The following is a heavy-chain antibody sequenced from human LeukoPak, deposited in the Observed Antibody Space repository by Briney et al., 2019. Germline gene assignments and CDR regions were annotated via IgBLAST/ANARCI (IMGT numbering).Heavy chain of an antibody. CDR1: GYTFNAYY. V-gene: IGHV1-2*02. CDR3: ARGNGGSPVGDWFDP. CDR2: INPNSGGS. J-gene: IGHJ5*02. D-gene: IGHD1-26*01. Sequence: ASVKVSCKTSGYTFNAYYMHWVRQAPGQGLEWMGWINPNSGGSNYAQKFQGRVTMTSDTSISTAYMELSRLRSDDTAVYYCARGNGGSPVGDWFDPWGQGTLVTVSS.